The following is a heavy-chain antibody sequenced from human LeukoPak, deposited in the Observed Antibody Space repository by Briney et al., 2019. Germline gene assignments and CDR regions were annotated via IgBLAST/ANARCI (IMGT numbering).Heavy chain of an antibody. J-gene: IGHJ4*02. D-gene: IGHD5-12*01. V-gene: IGHV3-49*04. CDR2: IRKKAHDWTP. CDR1: GFTFGDYG. Sequence: GRSLRLSCTTSGFTFGDYGFNWVRQAPGTGLEWVGFIRKKAHDWTPQYAASVQGRFTISRDDSKGIAYLEMNSLKTEDTAVYYCTRAGGYDNYLDYWGQGTPVTVSS. CDR3: TRAGGYDNYLDY.